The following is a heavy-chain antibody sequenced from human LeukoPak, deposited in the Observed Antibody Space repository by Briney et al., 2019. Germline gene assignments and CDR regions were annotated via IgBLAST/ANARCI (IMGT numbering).Heavy chain of an antibody. Sequence: KASETLSLTCTVSGYSISSGYYWGWIRQPPGKGLEWIGSIYHSGSTYYNPSLKMRVTISVDTSKNQFSLKLSSVTAADTAVYYCARVQPYSSGWYSPYYYYMDVWGKGTTVTVSS. D-gene: IGHD6-19*01. CDR3: ARVQPYSSGWYSPYYYYMDV. CDR2: IYHSGST. J-gene: IGHJ6*03. CDR1: GYSISSGYY. V-gene: IGHV4-38-2*02.